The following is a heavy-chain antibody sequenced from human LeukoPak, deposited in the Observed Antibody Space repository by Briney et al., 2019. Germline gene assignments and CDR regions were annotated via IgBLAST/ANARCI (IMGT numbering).Heavy chain of an antibody. V-gene: IGHV3-30*04. CDR1: GFAFSTYN. CDR2: ISYDGRNE. Sequence: PGGPLRLPCAASGFAFSTYNMHWVRQAPGKGLEWVAVISYDGRNENHAESVKGRFTISRDNSKNTLYLQMNTLRTEDTALYYCVREKYCTPTDCLHGRFYFNCWGQGTLVTVSS. CDR3: VREKYCTPTDCLHGRFYFNC. D-gene: IGHD2-8*01. J-gene: IGHJ4*02.